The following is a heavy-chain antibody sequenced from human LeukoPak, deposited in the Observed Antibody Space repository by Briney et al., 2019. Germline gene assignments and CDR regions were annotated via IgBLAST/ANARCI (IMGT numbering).Heavy chain of an antibody. CDR1: GYTFTSYH. V-gene: IGHV1-46*01. CDR3: ARDPHYYGDYPNNWFDP. J-gene: IGHJ5*02. Sequence: ASVKVSCKASGYTFTSYHIHWVRQAPGQGLEWMGLINPSGGSTNYAQKFQGRVTMTRDTSTSTVYMELSSLRSEDTAVYYCARDPHYYGDYPNNWFDPWGQGTLVTVSS. CDR2: INPSGGST. D-gene: IGHD4-17*01.